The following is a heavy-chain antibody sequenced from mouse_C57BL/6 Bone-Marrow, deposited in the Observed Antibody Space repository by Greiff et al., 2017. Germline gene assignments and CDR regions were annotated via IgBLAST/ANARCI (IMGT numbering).Heavy chain of an antibody. Sequence: QVQLQQPGAELVRPGTSVKLSCKASGYTFTSYWMHWVKQRPGQGLEWIGVIDPSDSYTNYNQKFKGKATLTVDTSSSTAYMQLSSLTSEDSAVYYCARGWLQYYFDDWGKGTTLTVAS. CDR3: ARGWLQYYFDD. V-gene: IGHV1-59*01. J-gene: IGHJ2*01. D-gene: IGHD2-2*01. CDR1: GYTFTSYW. CDR2: IDPSDSYT.